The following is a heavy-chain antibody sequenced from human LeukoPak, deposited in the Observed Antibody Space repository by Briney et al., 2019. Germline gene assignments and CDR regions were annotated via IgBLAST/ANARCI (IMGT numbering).Heavy chain of an antibody. J-gene: IGHJ6*02. Sequence: TSQTLSLTCTVPGGSISSGGYSWSWIRQHPGKGLEWIGYIYYSGSTYYNPSLKSRVTISVDTSKNQFSLKLSSVTAADTAVYYCARDRNCGGDCAHYYYGMDVWGQGTTVTVSS. CDR2: IYYSGST. CDR1: GGSISSGGYS. D-gene: IGHD2-21*02. V-gene: IGHV4-31*03. CDR3: ARDRNCGGDCAHYYYGMDV.